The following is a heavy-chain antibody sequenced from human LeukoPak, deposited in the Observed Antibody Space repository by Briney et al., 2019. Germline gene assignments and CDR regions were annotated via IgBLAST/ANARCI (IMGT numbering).Heavy chain of an antibody. CDR2: ISGSGGST. CDR3: AKDRDIVATHRLDY. D-gene: IGHD5-12*01. J-gene: IGHJ4*02. Sequence: GGSLRLSCAASGFTFSSYAMSWVRQAPGKGLEWVSAISGSGGSTYYADSVRGRFTISRDNSKNTLYLQMNGLRAEDTAVYYCAKDRDIVATHRLDYWGQGTLATVSS. V-gene: IGHV3-23*01. CDR1: GFTFSSYA.